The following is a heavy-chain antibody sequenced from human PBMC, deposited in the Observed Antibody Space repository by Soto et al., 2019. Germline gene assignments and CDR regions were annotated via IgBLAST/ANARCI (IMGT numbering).Heavy chain of an antibody. V-gene: IGHV3-30*03. Sequence: GGSLRLSCAASGFTFNSYGMHWVRQGPGNGLEWVAFISYDSTKTYYADSVKGRFTISRDNSNRALYVQMNSLTGEDTAVYYCARTRSAWSDFHYYSLDVWGQGTMVTVSS. D-gene: IGHD1-26*01. CDR1: GFTFNSYG. CDR2: ISYDSTKT. J-gene: IGHJ6*02. CDR3: ARTRSAWSDFHYYSLDV.